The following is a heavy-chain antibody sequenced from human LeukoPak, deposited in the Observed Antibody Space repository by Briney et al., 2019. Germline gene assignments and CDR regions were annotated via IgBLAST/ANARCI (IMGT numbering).Heavy chain of an antibody. V-gene: IGHV3-15*01. CDR2: IKSKTDGGTT. J-gene: IGHJ4*02. Sequence: GRSLRLSCAASGFTVNNAWISWVRQAPGKGLEWVGRIKSKTDGGTTDYAALVKGRFTISRDDSKNMLYLQMNSLKTEDTAIYYCMSDLDNWGQGTLVTVSS. CDR3: MSDLDN. CDR1: GFTVNNAW.